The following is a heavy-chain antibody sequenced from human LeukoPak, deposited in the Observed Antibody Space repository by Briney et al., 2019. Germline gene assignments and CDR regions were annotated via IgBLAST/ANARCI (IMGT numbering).Heavy chain of an antibody. V-gene: IGHV4-39*07. CDR2: IYYSGST. J-gene: IGHJ4*02. CDR3: ASGSGSYYTPGD. CDR1: GGSISSSSYY. D-gene: IGHD3-10*01. Sequence: SETLSLTCTVSGGSISSSSYYWGWIRQPPGKGLEWIGSIYYSGSTYYNPSLKSRVTISVDTSKNQFSLKLSSVTAADTAVYYCASGSGSYYTPGDWGQGTLVTVSS.